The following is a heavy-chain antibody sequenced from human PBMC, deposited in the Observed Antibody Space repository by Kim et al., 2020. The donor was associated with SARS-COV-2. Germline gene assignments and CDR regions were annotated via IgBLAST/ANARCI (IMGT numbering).Heavy chain of an antibody. J-gene: IGHJ4*02. CDR3: ARANGGHMVRGVAPFFDY. V-gene: IGHV3-30*04. CDR1: GFTFSSYA. CDR2: ISYDGSNK. D-gene: IGHD3-10*01. Sequence: GGSLRLSCAASGFTFSSYAMHWVRQAPGKGLEWVAVISYDGSNKYYADSVKGRFTISRDNSKNTLYLQMNSLRAEDTAVYYCARANGGHMVRGVAPFFDYWGQGTLVTVSS.